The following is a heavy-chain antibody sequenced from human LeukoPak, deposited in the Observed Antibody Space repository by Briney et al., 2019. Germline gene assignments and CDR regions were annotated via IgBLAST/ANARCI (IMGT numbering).Heavy chain of an antibody. CDR1: GFTFSSYS. CDR3: ARVIIPLPILWFGESHHIDYYYYGMDV. D-gene: IGHD3-10*01. Sequence: GGSLRLSCAASGFTFSSYSMNWVRQAPGKGLEWVSSISSSSYIYYADSVKGRFTISRDNAKNSLYLQMNSLRAEDTAVYYCARVIIPLPILWFGESHHIDYYYYGMDVWGQGTTVTVSS. CDR2: ISSSSYI. V-gene: IGHV3-21*01. J-gene: IGHJ6*02.